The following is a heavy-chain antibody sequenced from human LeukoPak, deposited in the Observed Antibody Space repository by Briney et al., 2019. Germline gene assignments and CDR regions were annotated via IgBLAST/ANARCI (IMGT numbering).Heavy chain of an antibody. D-gene: IGHD4-23*01. V-gene: IGHV4-59*01. CDR2: IYYSGST. Sequence: SETLSLTCTVSGGSISSYYWSWIRQPPGKGLEWIGYIYYSGSTNYNPSLKSRVTISVDTSKNQFSLKLSSVTAADTAVYYCARSYDYGGKFHDYWGQGTLVTVSS. J-gene: IGHJ4*02. CDR3: ARSYDYGGKFHDY. CDR1: GGSISSYY.